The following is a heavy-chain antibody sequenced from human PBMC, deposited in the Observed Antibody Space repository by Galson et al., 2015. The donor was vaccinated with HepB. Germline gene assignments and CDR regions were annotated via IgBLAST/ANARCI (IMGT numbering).Heavy chain of an antibody. V-gene: IGHV1-69*01. J-gene: IGHJ4*02. Sequence: YAISWVRQAPGQGLEWMGGIIPIFGTANYAQKFQGRVTITADESTSTAYMELSSLRSEDTAVYYCARDLIGCSSTSCQPNFDYWGQGTLVTVSS. CDR2: IIPIFGTA. CDR3: ARDLIGCSSTSCQPNFDY. D-gene: IGHD2-2*01. CDR1: YA.